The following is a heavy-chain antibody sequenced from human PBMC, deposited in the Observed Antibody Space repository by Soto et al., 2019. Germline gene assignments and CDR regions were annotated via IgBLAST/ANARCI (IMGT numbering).Heavy chain of an antibody. D-gene: IGHD2-15*01. CDR2: ISSSSSYI. V-gene: IGHV3-21*01. Sequence: PGGSLRLSYAASGFTFSSYSMNWVRQAPGKGLEWVSSISSSSSYIYYADSVKGRFTISRDNAKNSLYLQMNSLRAEDTAVYYCARVGCSGGSCKTNYYYGMDVWGQGTTVTSP. CDR1: GFTFSSYS. J-gene: IGHJ6*02. CDR3: ARVGCSGGSCKTNYYYGMDV.